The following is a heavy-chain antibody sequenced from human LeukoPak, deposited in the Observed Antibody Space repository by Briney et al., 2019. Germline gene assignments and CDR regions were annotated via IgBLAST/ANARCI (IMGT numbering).Heavy chain of an antibody. CDR2: INPNNPDT. V-gene: IGHV1-2*06. J-gene: IGHJ5*02. Sequence: ASVKVSCKASGYTFTAYYIHWVRQAPGQGLEWMGRINPNNPDTNYAPKLQDRVTMTRDKSMPTTYMASSRPTYDDTAVYYFGRGIQSFVPWGQGTLVAVCS. CDR3: GRGIQSFVP. CDR1: GYTFTAYY.